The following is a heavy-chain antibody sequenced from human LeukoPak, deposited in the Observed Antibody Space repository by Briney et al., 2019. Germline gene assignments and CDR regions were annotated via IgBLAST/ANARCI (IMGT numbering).Heavy chain of an antibody. CDR2: IYYSGST. CDR1: GGSISSYY. D-gene: IGHD2-2*01. CDR3: ARKRRGYCSRTSCYEEDDY. J-gene: IGHJ4*02. V-gene: IGHV4-59*01. Sequence: SETLSLTCTVSGGSISSYYWSWIRQPQGKGLEWIGYIYYSGSTNYNPSLKSRVTISVDTSKNQFSLKLSSVTAADTAVYYCARKRRGYCSRTSCYEEDDYWGQGTLVTVSS.